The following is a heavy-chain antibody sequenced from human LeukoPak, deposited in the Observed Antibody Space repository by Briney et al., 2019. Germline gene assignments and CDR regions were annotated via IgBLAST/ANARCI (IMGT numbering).Heavy chain of an antibody. D-gene: IGHD3-10*01. CDR3: ARDTMVRGVIIPHFDY. Sequence: ASVKVSCKASGYTFTSYGISWVRQAPGQGLEWMGWISAYNGNTNYAQKLQGRVTMTTDTSTSTAYMELRSLRSDDTAVYYCARDTMVRGVIIPHFDYWGQGTLATVSS. J-gene: IGHJ4*02. V-gene: IGHV1-18*01. CDR1: GYTFTSYG. CDR2: ISAYNGNT.